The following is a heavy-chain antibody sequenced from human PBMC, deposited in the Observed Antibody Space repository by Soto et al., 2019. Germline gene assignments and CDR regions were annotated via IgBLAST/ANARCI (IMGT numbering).Heavy chain of an antibody. CDR1: GGTFSSYA. CDR2: IIPIFGTA. CDR3: GRTPYYDYVGGSYRYWVSDAFDI. J-gene: IGHJ3*02. D-gene: IGHD3-16*02. Sequence: QVQLVQSGAEVKKPGSSVKVSCKASGGTFSSYAISWVRQAPGQGLEWMGGIIPIFGTANYAQKFQGRVTITADESTSTAYMGLSSLRFGETAVYYCGRTPYYDYVGGSYRYWVSDAFDIWGQGTMVTVSS. V-gene: IGHV1-69*01.